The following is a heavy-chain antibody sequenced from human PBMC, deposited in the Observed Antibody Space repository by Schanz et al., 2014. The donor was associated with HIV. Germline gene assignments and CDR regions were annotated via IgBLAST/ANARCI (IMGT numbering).Heavy chain of an antibody. Sequence: QVQLVESGGGVVQPGRSLRLSCAASGFSFSTYGIHWVRQAPGKGLEWVTLISYDGINKYYADSVKGRFTISRDNSKNTLYLQINSLRIDDTAVYYCAKDRNYYDNRYLGKGNYYYYYGMDVWGQGTTVTVSS. V-gene: IGHV3-30*18. J-gene: IGHJ6*02. CDR1: GFSFSTYG. D-gene: IGHD3-22*01. CDR2: ISYDGINK. CDR3: AKDRNYYDNRYLGKGNYYYYYGMDV.